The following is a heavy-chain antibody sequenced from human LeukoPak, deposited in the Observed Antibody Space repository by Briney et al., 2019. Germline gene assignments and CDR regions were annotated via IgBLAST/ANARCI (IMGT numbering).Heavy chain of an antibody. J-gene: IGHJ4*02. CDR1: GHIDLDYG. CDR2: VSAHNGVR. CDR3: AILRSGHNYHLDF. V-gene: IGHV1-18*01. Sequence: VASVKVSCKPSGHIDLDYGINWVRQAPGQGLEWMGWVSAHNGVRNYAETFQDRVTLTTDTSTATAFMELRGLKSDDTAVYYCAILRSGHNYHLDFWGQGTLVTVSS. D-gene: IGHD5-24*01.